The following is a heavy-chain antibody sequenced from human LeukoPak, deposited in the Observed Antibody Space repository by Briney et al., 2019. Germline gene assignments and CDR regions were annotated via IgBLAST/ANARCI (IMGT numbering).Heavy chain of an antibody. CDR1: GFTFTSYD. D-gene: IGHD6-13*01. J-gene: IGHJ4*02. CDR3: TKDRRGPAAGTWYFDS. CDR2: IWYDGSNT. Sequence: GGSLRLSCAASGFTFTSYDMHWVRQAPGKGLEWVALIWYDGSNTYYTDSVRGRFTISRDNSKNTVYLQLNSLRAGDTAIYYCTKDRRGPAAGTWYFDSWGQGTLVTVSS. V-gene: IGHV3-33*06.